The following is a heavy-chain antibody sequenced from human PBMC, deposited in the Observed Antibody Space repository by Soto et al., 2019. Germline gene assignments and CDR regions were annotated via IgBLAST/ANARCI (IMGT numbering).Heavy chain of an antibody. CDR3: ARDRAYYDSNGFYFDY. CDR2: IYDSGFT. CDR1: GGSLSGYY. J-gene: IGHJ4*02. D-gene: IGHD3-22*01. Sequence: SETLSLTCAVYGGSLSGYYWSWIRQPPGKGLEWIGYIYDSGFTNYNPSLKSRVTISADTSKNQFSLKPTSVTAADTAVYYCARDRAYYDSNGFYFDYWGQGTLVTVSS. V-gene: IGHV4-59*01.